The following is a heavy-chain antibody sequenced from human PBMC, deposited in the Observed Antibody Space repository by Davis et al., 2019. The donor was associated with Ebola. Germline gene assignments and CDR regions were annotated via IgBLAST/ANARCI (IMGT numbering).Heavy chain of an antibody. CDR1: GGTFSSYA. CDR2: IIPILGIA. Sequence: SSVPDTCMASGGTFSSYAFSWVRQAPGQGLAWMGRIIPILGIANYAQKFQGRVTITADKSTSTAYMELSSLRSEDTAVYYCARESGIVATSFDYWGQGTLVTVSS. V-gene: IGHV1-69*04. D-gene: IGHD5-12*01. CDR3: ARESGIVATSFDY. J-gene: IGHJ4*02.